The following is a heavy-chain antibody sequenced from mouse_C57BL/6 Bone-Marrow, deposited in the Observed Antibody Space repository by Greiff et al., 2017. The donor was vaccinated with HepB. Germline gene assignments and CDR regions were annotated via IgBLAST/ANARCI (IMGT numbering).Heavy chain of an antibody. CDR3: ARQSMITTGAYYFDY. D-gene: IGHD2-4*01. CDR1: GFTFSDYY. J-gene: IGHJ2*01. Sequence: EVQLVESGGGLVQPGGSLKLSCAASGFTFSDYYMYWVRQTPEKRLEWVAYISNGGGSNYYTDTVKGRFPISSDNAKNTLYLQMSRLKSEDTAMYYGARQSMITTGAYYFDYWGQGTTLTVSS. CDR2: ISNGGGSN. V-gene: IGHV5-12*01.